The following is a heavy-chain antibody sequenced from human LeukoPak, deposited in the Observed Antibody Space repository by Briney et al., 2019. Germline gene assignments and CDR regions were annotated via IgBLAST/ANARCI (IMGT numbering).Heavy chain of an antibody. Sequence: SQTLSLTCAVSGGSIRSGGYSWSWIRQPPGKGLEWIGYIYQSGSTYYNPSLKSRVTISVDRSKNQFSLKLSSVTAADTAVYYCARDLRVRGVIKILVSAGFDPWGQGTLVTVSS. CDR2: IYQSGST. D-gene: IGHD3-10*01. CDR1: GGSIRSGGYS. CDR3: ARDLRVRGVIKILVSAGFDP. J-gene: IGHJ5*02. V-gene: IGHV4-30-2*01.